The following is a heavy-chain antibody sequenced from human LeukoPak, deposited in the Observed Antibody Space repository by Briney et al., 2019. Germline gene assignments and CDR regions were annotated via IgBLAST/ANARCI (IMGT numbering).Heavy chain of an antibody. V-gene: IGHV3-30*01. CDR2: ISFDGSNK. CDR1: GFTFSSYA. CDR3: AMAARRNSVSWYFDY. Sequence: PGRSLRLSCAVSGFTFSSYAMRWVRQAPGKGLGWVAFISFDGSNKTYADSVKGRFTTSRDNSKNTMYLQMTSLRAKATAVNYCAMAARRNSVSWYFDYWSQGTLVTVSS. J-gene: IGHJ4*02. D-gene: IGHD4-23*01.